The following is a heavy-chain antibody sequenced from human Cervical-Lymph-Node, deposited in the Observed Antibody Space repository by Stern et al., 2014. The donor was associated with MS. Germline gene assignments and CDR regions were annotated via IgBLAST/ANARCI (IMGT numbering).Heavy chain of an antibody. J-gene: IGHJ4*02. CDR1: GFTFSSYW. Sequence: EVQLVESGGGLVQPGGSLRLSCAASGFTFSSYWMTWVRQAPGKGLELVAKIKKDGSGTYYVDSVKCRFTVSRDNAKNSVYLQMNSLIAEDTAVYYCVRSTSCAFWGQGTLVTVSS. V-gene: IGHV3-7*01. CDR3: VRSTSCAF. D-gene: IGHD2-2*01. CDR2: IKKDGSGT.